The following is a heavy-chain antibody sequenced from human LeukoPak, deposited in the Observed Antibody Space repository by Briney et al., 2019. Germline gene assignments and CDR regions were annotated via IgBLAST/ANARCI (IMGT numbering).Heavy chain of an antibody. D-gene: IGHD3-10*01. CDR3: ARKDYGSGSYYYFGY. J-gene: IGHJ4*02. CDR1: GYTFTSYG. V-gene: IGHV1-18*01. CDR2: ISAYNGNT. Sequence: GASVKVSCKASGYTFTSYGISWVRQAPGQGLEWMGWISAYNGNTNYAQKLQGRVTMTTDTSTSTAYMELRSLRSDDTAVYYCARKDYGSGSYYYFGYWGQGTLVTVSS.